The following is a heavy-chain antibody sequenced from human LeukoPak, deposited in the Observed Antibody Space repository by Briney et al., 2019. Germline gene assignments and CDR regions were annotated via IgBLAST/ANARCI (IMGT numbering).Heavy chain of an antibody. CDR1: GGSISSGGYS. CDR3: ARGKYYYDSSGYSSDAFDI. CDR2: IYHSGST. Sequence: SQTLSLTCAVSGGSISSGGYSWSWIRQPPGKGLEWIGYIYHSGSTYYNPSLKSRVTISVDRSKNQFSQKLSSVTAADTAVYYCARGKYYYDSSGYSSDAFDIWGQGTMVTVPS. D-gene: IGHD3-22*01. J-gene: IGHJ3*02. V-gene: IGHV4-30-2*01.